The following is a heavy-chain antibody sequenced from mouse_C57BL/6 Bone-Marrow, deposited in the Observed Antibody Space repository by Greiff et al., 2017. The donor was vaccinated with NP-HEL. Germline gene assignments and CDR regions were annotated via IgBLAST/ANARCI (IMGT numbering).Heavy chain of an antibody. Sequence: VQLQQPGTELVKPGASVKLSCKASGYTFTSYWMHWVKQRPGQGLEWIGNINPSNGGTNYNQKFKGKATLTVDKSSSTAYMELRSLTSEDTAVYYCARSGGYDYDAGAMDYWGQGTSVTVSS. CDR3: ARSGGYDYDAGAMDY. CDR2: INPSNGGT. V-gene: IGHV1-53*01. CDR1: GYTFTSYW. D-gene: IGHD2-4*01. J-gene: IGHJ4*01.